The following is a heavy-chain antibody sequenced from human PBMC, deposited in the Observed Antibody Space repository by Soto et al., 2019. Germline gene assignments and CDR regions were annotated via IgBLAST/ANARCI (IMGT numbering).Heavy chain of an antibody. CDR3: AKDDGDVVVVAATYDY. Sequence: EVQLLESGGGLVQPGGSLRLSCAASGFTFSSYAMSWVRQAPGKGLEWVSASGSGGSTYYADSVKGRFTISRDNSKNTLYLQMNSLRAEDTAVYYCAKDDGDVVVVAATYDYWGQGTLVTVSS. J-gene: IGHJ4*02. CDR1: GFTFSSYA. V-gene: IGHV3-23*01. CDR2: SGSGGST. D-gene: IGHD2-15*01.